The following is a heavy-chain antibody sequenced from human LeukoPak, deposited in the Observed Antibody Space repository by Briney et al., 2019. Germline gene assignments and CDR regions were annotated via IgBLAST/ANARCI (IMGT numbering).Heavy chain of an antibody. D-gene: IGHD4-11*01. J-gene: IGHJ4*02. V-gene: IGHV4-39*01. CDR3: ARRPYSNYIDY. CDR2: IFYTGNT. CDR1: GGPISSSSYY. Sequence: SETLSLTCTVSGGPISSSSYYWGWIRQPPGKVLEWIGSIFYTGNTYYNPSLKSRDTISVDTSKNQFSLKLSSVTAADTAVYYCARRPYSNYIDYWGQGTLVTVSS.